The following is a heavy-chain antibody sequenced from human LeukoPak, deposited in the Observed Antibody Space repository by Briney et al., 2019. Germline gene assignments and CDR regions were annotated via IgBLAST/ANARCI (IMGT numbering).Heavy chain of an antibody. CDR1: GFIFSSYA. CDR3: AKDSSFFDY. J-gene: IGHJ4*02. V-gene: IGHV3-23*01. Sequence: PGGSLRLSCAASGFIFSSYAMNWVRQAPGKGLEWVSVISGSGSSTYYADSVKGRFTISRDNSMHTLYLQMNSLRAEDTAVYYCAKDSSFFDYWGQGTLVTVSS. CDR2: ISGSGSST.